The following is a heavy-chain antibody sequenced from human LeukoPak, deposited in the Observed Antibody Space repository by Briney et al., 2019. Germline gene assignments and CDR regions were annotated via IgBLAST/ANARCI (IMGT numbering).Heavy chain of an antibody. V-gene: IGHV3-30*19. CDR1: GFTFSNYG. CDR3: ARDGVALY. D-gene: IGHD2-15*01. CDR2: ISYGGSNR. Sequence: GGSLRLSCAASGFTFSNYGMHWARQAPGKGLEWVAVISYGGSNRYYADSVKGRFTISRDNSKNTLYLQMNSLRAEDTAVYYCARDGVALYWGQGTLVTVSS. J-gene: IGHJ4*02.